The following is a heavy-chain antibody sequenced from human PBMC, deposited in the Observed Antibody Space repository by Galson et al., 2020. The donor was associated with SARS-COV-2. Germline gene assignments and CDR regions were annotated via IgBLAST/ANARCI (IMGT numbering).Heavy chain of an antibody. CDR2: IYYNGNT. Sequence: SETLSLTCTVSSGSMTDYYWSWIRQPPGKGLEWIGNIYYNGNTNYNPSLTSRVTISVDTPKNHFSLEVSSVTAADTAVYYCARQGRCSGGSCYSRYFYAMDVWGQGTTVIVSS. D-gene: IGHD2-15*01. CDR3: ARQGRCSGGSCYSRYFYAMDV. J-gene: IGHJ6*02. V-gene: IGHV4-59*08. CDR1: SGSMTDYY.